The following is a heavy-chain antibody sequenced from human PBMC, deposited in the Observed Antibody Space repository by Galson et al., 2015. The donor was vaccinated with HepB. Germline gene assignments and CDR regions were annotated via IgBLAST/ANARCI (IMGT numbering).Heavy chain of an antibody. CDR2: IKQDGSEK. CDR1: GFTFSSYW. CDR3: AREGWELRKAEYFQH. J-gene: IGHJ1*01. D-gene: IGHD1-26*01. Sequence: SLRLSCAASGFTFSSYWMSWVRQAPGKGLEWVANIKQDGSEKYYVDSVKGRFTISRDNAKNSLYLQMNSLRAEDTAVYYCAREGWELRKAEYFQHWGQGTLVTVSS. V-gene: IGHV3-7*03.